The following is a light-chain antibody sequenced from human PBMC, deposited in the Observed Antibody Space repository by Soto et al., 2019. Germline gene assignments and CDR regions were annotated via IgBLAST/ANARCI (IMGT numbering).Light chain of an antibody. Sequence: QLVLTQSPSASASLGASVRLTCTLSSGHSSYAIAWHQQQPEKGPRYLMKINSDGSHRKGDGIPDRFSGSSSGAERYLTISSLQSEDEADYHCQTWGTGPWVFGGGTKLTVL. CDR3: QTWGTGPWV. CDR2: INSDGSH. CDR1: SGHSSYA. J-gene: IGLJ3*02. V-gene: IGLV4-69*01.